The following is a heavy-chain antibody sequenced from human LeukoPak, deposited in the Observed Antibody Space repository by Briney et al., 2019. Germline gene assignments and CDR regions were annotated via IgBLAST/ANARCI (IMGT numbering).Heavy chain of an antibody. CDR1: GFTFSSYV. V-gene: IGHV3-23*01. CDR2: ISGSGGST. CDR3: ANSMVRGNFDY. J-gene: IGHJ4*02. Sequence: GGSLRPSCAASGFTFSSYVMSWVRQAPGKGLEWVSAISGSGGSTYYADSVKGRFTISRDNSKNTLYLQMNSLRAEDTAVYYCANSMVRGNFDYWGQGTLVTVSS. D-gene: IGHD3-10*01.